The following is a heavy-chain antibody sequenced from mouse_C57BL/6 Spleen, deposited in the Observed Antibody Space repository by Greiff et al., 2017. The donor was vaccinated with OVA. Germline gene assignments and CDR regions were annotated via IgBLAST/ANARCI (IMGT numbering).Heavy chain of an antibody. V-gene: IGHV1-81*01. Sequence: QVQLQQSGAELARPGASVKLSCKASGYTFTSYGISWVKQRTGQGLEWIGEIYPRSGNTYYNEKFKGKATLTADKSSSTAYMELRSLTSEDSAVYVCARLDGYYGRTWFAYWGQGTLVTVSA. D-gene: IGHD2-3*01. CDR3: ARLDGYYGRTWFAY. CDR1: GYTFTSYG. CDR2: IYPRSGNT. J-gene: IGHJ3*01.